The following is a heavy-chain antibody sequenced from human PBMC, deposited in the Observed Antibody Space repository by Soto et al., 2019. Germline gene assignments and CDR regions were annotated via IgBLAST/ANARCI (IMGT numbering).Heavy chain of an antibody. CDR3: ATYDSSDYYSGSPIGWLDP. Sequence: SETLSLTCTVSGGSISSGGYYWSWIRQHPGKGLEWIGYIYYSGSTYYNPSLKSRVTISVDTSKNQFSLKLSSVTAADTAVYYCATYDSSDYYSGSPIGWLDPWGQGTLVTVSS. V-gene: IGHV4-31*03. CDR1: GGSISSGGYY. CDR2: IYYSGST. J-gene: IGHJ5*02. D-gene: IGHD3-22*01.